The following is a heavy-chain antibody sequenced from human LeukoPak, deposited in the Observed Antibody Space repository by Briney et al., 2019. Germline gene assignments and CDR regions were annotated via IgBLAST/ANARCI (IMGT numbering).Heavy chain of an antibody. J-gene: IGHJ4*02. Sequence: GGSLRLSCAASGFTFSSYWMHWVRQAPGKGLVWVSRINSDGSSTSYADSVKGRFTISRDNSKNTLYLQMNSLRAEDTAVYYCAKSMDILTGYLWSLDYWGQGTLVTVSS. CDR2: INSDGSST. D-gene: IGHD3-9*01. CDR3: AKSMDILTGYLWSLDY. CDR1: GFTFSSYW. V-gene: IGHV3-74*01.